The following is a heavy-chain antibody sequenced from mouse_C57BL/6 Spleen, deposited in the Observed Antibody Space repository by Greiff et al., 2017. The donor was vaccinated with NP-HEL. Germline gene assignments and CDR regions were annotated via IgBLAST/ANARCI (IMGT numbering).Heavy chain of an antibody. CDR2: IYPGSGNT. J-gene: IGHJ4*01. V-gene: IGHV1-76*01. D-gene: IGHD2-10*02. Sequence: LVESGAELVRPGASVKLSCKASGYTFTDYYINWVKQRPGQGLEWIARIYPGSGNTYYNEKFKGTATLTAEKSSSTAYMQLSSLTSEVSSVYVGERSPYGNYDAMDYWGQGTSVTVSS. CDR3: ERSPYGNYDAMDY. CDR1: GYTFTDYY.